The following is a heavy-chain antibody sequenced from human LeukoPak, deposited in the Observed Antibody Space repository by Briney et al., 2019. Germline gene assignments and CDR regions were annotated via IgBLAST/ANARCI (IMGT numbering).Heavy chain of an antibody. CDR3: ARDEYSSSWYDY. J-gene: IGHJ4*02. D-gene: IGHD6-13*01. CDR2: IWYDGSNK. Sequence: PGRSLRLSCAASGFTFSSYGMHWVRQAPGKGLEWVAVIWYDGSNKYYADSVKGRLTISRDNSKNTLYLQMNSLRAEDTAVYYCARDEYSSSWYDYWGQGTLVTVSS. V-gene: IGHV3-33*01. CDR1: GFTFSSYG.